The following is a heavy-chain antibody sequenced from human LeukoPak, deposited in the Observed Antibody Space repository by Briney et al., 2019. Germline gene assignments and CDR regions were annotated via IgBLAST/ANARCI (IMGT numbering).Heavy chain of an antibody. D-gene: IGHD1/OR15-1a*01. CDR3: ARALPGEQGLPVFDY. V-gene: IGHV3-48*02. J-gene: IGHJ4*02. Sequence: PGGSLRLSCAASGFSFSGYRMNWVRQAPGKGLEWVSYISRSSSAIYYADSVKGRFTISRDNAKNSLFLQMNSLRDEDTAVYYCARALPGEQGLPVFDYWGQGTLATVSS. CDR1: GFSFSGYR. CDR2: ISRSSSAI.